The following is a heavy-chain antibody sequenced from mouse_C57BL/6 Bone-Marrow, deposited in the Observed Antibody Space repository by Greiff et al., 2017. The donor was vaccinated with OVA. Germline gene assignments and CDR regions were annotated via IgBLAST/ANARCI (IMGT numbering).Heavy chain of an antibody. Sequence: EVKLMESGGGLVQPKGSLKLSCAASGFSFNTYAMNWVRQAPGKGLEWVARIRSKSNNYSTYYADSVKDRFTISRDDSESMLYLQMNNLKTEDTAMYYCVRHGHYYGSSYWYFDVWGTGTTVTVSS. D-gene: IGHD1-1*01. CDR2: IRSKSNNYST. CDR1: GFSFNTYA. V-gene: IGHV10-1*01. J-gene: IGHJ1*03. CDR3: VRHGHYYGSSYWYFDV.